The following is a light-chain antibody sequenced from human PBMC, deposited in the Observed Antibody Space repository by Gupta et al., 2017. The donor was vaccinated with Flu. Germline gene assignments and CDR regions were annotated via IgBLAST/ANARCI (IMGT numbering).Light chain of an antibody. CDR3: QQYYFTPPT. CDR1: QSVLSSSNNKKY. J-gene: IGKJ4*01. Sequence: NCKSRQSVLSSSNNKKYLSWYRQRPGQPPELLIYWESTRASGVPDRFSGSGSGTDFTLTISSLQAEDVAVYYCQQYYFTPPTFGGGTKVEIE. CDR2: WES. V-gene: IGKV4-1*01.